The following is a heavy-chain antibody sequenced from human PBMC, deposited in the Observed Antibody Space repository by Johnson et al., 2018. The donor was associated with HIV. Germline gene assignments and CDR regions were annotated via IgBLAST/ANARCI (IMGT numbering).Heavy chain of an antibody. CDR3: AREYYDSSGYYYGGVSAFDI. D-gene: IGHD3-22*01. Sequence: VQLVESGGGVVQPGGSLRLSCAASGFTFSSYAMSWVRQAPGKGLAWVSAISGSGGSTYYADSVKGRFTISRDNSKHTLYLQMNSLRAEDTAVYYWAREYYDSSGYYYGGVSAFDIWGQGTMVTVSS. J-gene: IGHJ3*02. CDR2: ISGSGGST. V-gene: IGHV3-23*04. CDR1: GFTFSSYA.